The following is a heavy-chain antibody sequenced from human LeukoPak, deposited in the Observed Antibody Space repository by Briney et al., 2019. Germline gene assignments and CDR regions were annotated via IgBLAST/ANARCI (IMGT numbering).Heavy chain of an antibody. Sequence: PGGSLRLSYAASGFTFSSYGMHWVRQAPGKGLEWVAFIRYDGSNKYYADSVKGRFTISRDNSKNTLYLQMNSLRAEDTAVYYCAKGSRIAAAGTVYFDYWGQGTLVTVSS. CDR3: AKGSRIAAAGTVYFDY. V-gene: IGHV3-30*02. J-gene: IGHJ4*02. CDR1: GFTFSSYG. D-gene: IGHD6-13*01. CDR2: IRYDGSNK.